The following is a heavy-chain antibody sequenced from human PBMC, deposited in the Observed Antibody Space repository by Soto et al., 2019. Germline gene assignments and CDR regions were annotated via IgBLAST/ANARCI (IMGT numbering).Heavy chain of an antibody. J-gene: IGHJ4*02. D-gene: IGHD5-18*01. V-gene: IGHV1-69*13. CDR3: ARDSQVQLWSIDY. Sequence: SVKVSCKASGGTFSSYAISWVRQAPGQGLEWMGGIIPIFGTANYAQKFQGRVTITADESTSTAYMELSSLRSEDTAVYYCARDSQVQLWSIDYWGQGTLVTVSS. CDR2: IIPIFGTA. CDR1: GGTFSSYA.